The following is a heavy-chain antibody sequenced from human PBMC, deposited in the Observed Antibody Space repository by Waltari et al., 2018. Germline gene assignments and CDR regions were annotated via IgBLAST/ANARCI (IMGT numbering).Heavy chain of an antibody. CDR1: GGSISSSSYY. CDR2: IYYSGST. CDR3: ARAWISLILGATSAFDI. D-gene: IGHD1-26*01. J-gene: IGHJ3*02. V-gene: IGHV4-39*01. Sequence: QLQLQESGPGLVKPSETLSLTCTVSGGSISSSSYYWGWIRQPPGKGLEWIGSIYYSGSTYYNPSPKSRVTISVDTSKNQFSLKLSSVTAADTAVYYCARAWISLILGATSAFDIWGQGTMVTVS.